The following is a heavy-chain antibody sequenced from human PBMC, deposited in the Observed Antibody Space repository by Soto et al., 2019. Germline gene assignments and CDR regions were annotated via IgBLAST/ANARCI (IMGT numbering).Heavy chain of an antibody. V-gene: IGHV1-2*04. Sequence: ASVKVSCKASEYTFTGYYMHWVRQAPGQGLEWMGWINPNSGGTNYAQKFQGWVTMTRDTSISTAYMELSRLRSDDTAVYYCARGREIQLWFFDYWGQGTLVTVSS. D-gene: IGHD5-18*01. CDR2: INPNSGGT. CDR3: ARGREIQLWFFDY. CDR1: EYTFTGYY. J-gene: IGHJ4*02.